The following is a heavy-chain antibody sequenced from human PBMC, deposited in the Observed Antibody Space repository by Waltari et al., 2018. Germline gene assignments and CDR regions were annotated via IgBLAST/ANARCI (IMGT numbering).Heavy chain of an antibody. D-gene: IGHD5-18*01. CDR2: IYTSGST. V-gene: IGHV4-4*07. CDR1: GGSISSYY. CDR3: ARGGRGPLGYGNWYFDL. J-gene: IGHJ2*01. Sequence: QVQLQESGPGLVKPSETLSLTCTVSGGSISSYYWSWIRQPAGKGLEWIGRIYTSGSTNHNPARKSRVTMSVDTSKNQFSLKLSSVTAADTAVYYCARGGRGPLGYGNWYFDLWGRGTLVTVSS.